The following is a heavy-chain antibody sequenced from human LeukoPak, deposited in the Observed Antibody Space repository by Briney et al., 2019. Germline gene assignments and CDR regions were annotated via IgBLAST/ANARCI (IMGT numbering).Heavy chain of an antibody. D-gene: IGHD2-15*01. CDR3: ARGYCSGGSCFLFDY. V-gene: IGHV3-20*04. J-gene: IGHJ4*02. CDR1: GFTFDDYG. CDR2: INWNGGST. Sequence: PGGSLRLSCAASGFTFDDYGMTWVRQAPGKGLEWVSGINWNGGSTGYADSVKGRFSILRDTAKNSLYLQMNSLRAEDTALHYCARGYCSGGSCFLFDYWGQGTLVTVSS.